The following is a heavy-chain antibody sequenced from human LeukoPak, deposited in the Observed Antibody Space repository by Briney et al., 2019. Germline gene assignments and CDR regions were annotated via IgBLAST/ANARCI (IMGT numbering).Heavy chain of an antibody. V-gene: IGHV3-74*01. J-gene: IGHJ4*02. Sequence: GGSLRLSCAASGFTFSSYWMHWVRQAPGKGLVWVSRINSDGSSTSYADSVKGRCTISRDNAKNTLYLQMNSLRAEDTAVYYCASFSVATPMVDYWGQETLVTVSS. CDR3: ASFSVATPMVDY. D-gene: IGHD5-12*01. CDR2: INSDGSST. CDR1: GFTFSSYW.